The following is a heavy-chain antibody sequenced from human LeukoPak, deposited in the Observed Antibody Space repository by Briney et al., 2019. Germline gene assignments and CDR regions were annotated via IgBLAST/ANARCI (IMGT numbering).Heavy chain of an antibody. V-gene: IGHV6-1*01. Sequence: SQTLSLTCAISADSVSSNSCWLNWIRQSPSRGLEWPGRTYYRSKRYNDYAVSVKSRITINTDTSKNPFSLQLNSVTPEDTAVYYCARDNDAFDIWGQGTIVTVSS. CDR2: TYYRSKRYN. CDR1: ADSVSSNSCW. J-gene: IGHJ3*02. CDR3: ARDNDAFDI.